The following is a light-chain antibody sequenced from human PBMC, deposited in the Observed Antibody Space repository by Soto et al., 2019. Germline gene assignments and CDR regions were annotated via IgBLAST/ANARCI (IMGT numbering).Light chain of an antibody. J-gene: IGKJ3*01. Sequence: ALQLTQSPSSLSASVGDRVTITCRASQGIRNALAWYQQKPGKAPKLLIYDASTLEPGVSSRFSGRGSATDFTLTIISLQPEDFATYYCQQYHNYPNTFGPGTKVHI. V-gene: IGKV1D-13*01. CDR3: QQYHNYPNT. CDR2: DAS. CDR1: QGIRNA.